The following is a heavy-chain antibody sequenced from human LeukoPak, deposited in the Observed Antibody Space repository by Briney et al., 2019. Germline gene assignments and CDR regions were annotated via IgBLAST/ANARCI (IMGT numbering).Heavy chain of an antibody. CDR3: AREDYSNYYYYGMDV. CDR2: ISAYNGNT. V-gene: IGHV1-18*01. Sequence: ASVKVSCKASGYTFTSYGISWVRQAPGQGLECMGWISAYNGNTNYAQKLQGRVTMTTDTSTSTAYMELRSLRSDDTAVYYCAREDYSNYYYYGMDVWGQGTTVTVSS. D-gene: IGHD4-4*01. J-gene: IGHJ6*02. CDR1: GYTFTSYG.